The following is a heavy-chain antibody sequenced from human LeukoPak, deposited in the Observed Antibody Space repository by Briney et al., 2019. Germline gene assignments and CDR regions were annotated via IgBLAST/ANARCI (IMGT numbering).Heavy chain of an antibody. Sequence: QPSETLSLTCTVSGGSISSSSYYWGWIRQPPGKGLEWIGSIYYSGSTYYNPSLKSRVTISVDTSKNQFSLKLSSVTAADTAVYYCAREGLAMARGVLPKEAWGWFDPWGQGTLVTVSS. D-gene: IGHD3-10*01. CDR3: AREGLAMARGVLPKEAWGWFDP. J-gene: IGHJ5*02. V-gene: IGHV4-39*07. CDR1: GGSISSSSYY. CDR2: IYYSGST.